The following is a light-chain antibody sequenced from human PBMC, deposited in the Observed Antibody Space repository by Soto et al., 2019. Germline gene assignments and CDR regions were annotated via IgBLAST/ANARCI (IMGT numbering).Light chain of an antibody. CDR1: QSVNSN. CDR3: QQYNVWPLT. J-gene: IGKJ4*01. Sequence: EIVMTQSPATLSVSPGERATLSCRASQSVNSNLAWYQQKPGQTPKLLIYVASTRATGIPARFSGSGSGTEFTLNISSLQSEDFAIYYCQQYNVWPLTFGGGTKVEFK. V-gene: IGKV3-15*01. CDR2: VAS.